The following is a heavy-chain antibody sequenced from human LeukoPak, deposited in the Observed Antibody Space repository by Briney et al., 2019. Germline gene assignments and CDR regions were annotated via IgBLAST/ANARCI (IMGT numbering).Heavy chain of an antibody. CDR1: GFTFSSYG. J-gene: IGHJ4*02. D-gene: IGHD3-22*01. CDR3: AKDRYYYDSSAFDY. CDR2: ISGSGGST. Sequence: GGTLRLSCAASGFTFSSYGMSWVRQAPGKGLEWVSAISGSGGSTYYADSVKGRFTISRDNSKNTLYLQMNSQRAEDTAVYYCAKDRYYYDSSAFDYWGQGTLVTVSS. V-gene: IGHV3-23*01.